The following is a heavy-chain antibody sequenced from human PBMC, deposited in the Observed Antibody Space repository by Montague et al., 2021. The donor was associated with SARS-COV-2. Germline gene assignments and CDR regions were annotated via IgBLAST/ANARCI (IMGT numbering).Heavy chain of an antibody. CDR1: SGSISSHY. D-gene: IGHD4-17*01. V-gene: IGHV4-59*11. CDR2: VNYGGST. J-gene: IGHJ5*02. Sequence: SETLSLTCTVSSGSISSHYWSWIRQPPGKGLEWIGYVNYGGSTNYNPSLKSRVSISLDTSKNQFSLRLNSVTAADTAVYYCARAVTTGIDWFDPWGQGIQVTVSS. CDR3: ARAVTTGIDWFDP.